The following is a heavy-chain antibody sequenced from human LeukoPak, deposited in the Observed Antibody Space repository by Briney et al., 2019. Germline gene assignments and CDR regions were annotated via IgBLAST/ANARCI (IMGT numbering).Heavy chain of an antibody. V-gene: IGHV1-69*05. Sequence: SVKVSCKASGGTFSSYAISWVRQAPGQGLEWMGGIIPIFGTANYAQKFQGRVTMTTDTSTSTAYMELRSLRSDDTAVYYCARDRDGYSSSRYYYGMDVWGQGTTVTVSS. CDR3: ARDRDGYSSSRYYYGMDV. D-gene: IGHD6-6*01. CDR2: IIPIFGTA. CDR1: GGTFSSYA. J-gene: IGHJ6*02.